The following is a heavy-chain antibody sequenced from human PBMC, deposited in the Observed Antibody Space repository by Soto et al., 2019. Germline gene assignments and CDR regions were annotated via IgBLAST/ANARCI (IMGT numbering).Heavy chain of an antibody. D-gene: IGHD6-19*01. CDR2: IYYSGST. J-gene: IGHJ4*02. CDR1: GGSISSGGYY. CDR3: ARGGWYFAYYFDY. V-gene: IGHV4-31*03. Sequence: SETLSLTCTVSGGSISSGGYYWSWIRQHPGKGLEWIGYIYYSGSTYYNPSLKSRVTISVDTSKNQFSLKLSSVTAADTAVYYCARGGWYFAYYFDYWGQGTLVTVSS.